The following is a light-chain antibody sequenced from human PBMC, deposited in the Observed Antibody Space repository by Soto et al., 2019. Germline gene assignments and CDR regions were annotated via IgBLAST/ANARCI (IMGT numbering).Light chain of an antibody. CDR3: QQRSNWPYT. J-gene: IGKJ2*01. V-gene: IGKV3-11*01. Sequence: EIVLTQSPATLSLSPGERATLSCRASQSISSYLAWYRQKPGQAPRLLISDASNRATGIPARFSGSGSATDFTLTISSLEPEDFAVYYCQQRSNWPYTFGQGTKLEMK. CDR1: QSISSY. CDR2: DAS.